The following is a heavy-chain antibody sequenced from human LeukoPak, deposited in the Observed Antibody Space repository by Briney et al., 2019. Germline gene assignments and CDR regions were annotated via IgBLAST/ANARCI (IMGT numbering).Heavy chain of an antibody. D-gene: IGHD1-14*01. J-gene: IGHJ4*02. CDR2: INHSGST. CDR3: ARGRVGGRDRRRSSLKFDY. V-gene: IGHV4-34*01. Sequence: SETLSLTCAVYGGSFSGYYWSWIRQPPGKGLEWIGEINHSGSTNYNPSLKSRVTISVDTSKNQFSLKLSSVTAADTAVYYCARGRVGGRDRRRSSLKFDYWGQETLVTVSS. CDR1: GGSFSGYY.